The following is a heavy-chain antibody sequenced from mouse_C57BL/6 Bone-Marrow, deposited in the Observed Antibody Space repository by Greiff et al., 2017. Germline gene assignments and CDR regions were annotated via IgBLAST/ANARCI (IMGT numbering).Heavy chain of an antibody. D-gene: IGHD1-1*01. V-gene: IGHV10-1*01. CDR1: GFSFNTYA. J-gene: IGHJ2*01. CDR2: IRSKSNNYAT. CDR3: VRTHTYYGSTYFDY. Sequence: EVQLVESGGGLVQPKGSLKLSCAASGFSFNTYAMNWVRQAPGKGLEWVARIRSKSNNYATYYADSVKDRFTISRDDSESMLYLQMNNLKTEDTAMYYCVRTHTYYGSTYFDYWGQGTTLTVSS.